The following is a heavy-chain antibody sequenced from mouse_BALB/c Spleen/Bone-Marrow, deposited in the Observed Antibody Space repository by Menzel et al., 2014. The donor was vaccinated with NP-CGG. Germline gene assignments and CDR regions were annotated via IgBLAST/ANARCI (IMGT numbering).Heavy chain of an antibody. D-gene: IGHD2-3*01. V-gene: IGHV1-80*01. Sequence: VQLQQSGAELVRPGSSVKISRKASGYAISSYWMNWVKQRPGQGLEWIGQIYPGDGDTSYNGKFKGKATLTADKSSSTAYMQISSLTSEDSAVYFCARGRGWYLDYWGQGTTLTVSS. CDR1: GYAISSYW. J-gene: IGHJ2*01. CDR2: IYPGDGDT. CDR3: ARGRGWYLDY.